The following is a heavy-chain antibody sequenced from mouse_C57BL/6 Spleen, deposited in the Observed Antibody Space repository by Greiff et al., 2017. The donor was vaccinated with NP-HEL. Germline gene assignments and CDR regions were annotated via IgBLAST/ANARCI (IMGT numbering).Heavy chain of an antibody. CDR3: ARHRGAMDY. V-gene: IGHV5-6*02. Sequence: DVKLVESGGDLVKPGGSLKLSCAASGFTFSSYGMSWVRQTPDKRLEWVATISSGGSYTYYPDSVKGRFIISRDNAKNTLYLQMSSLKSEDTAMYYCARHRGAMDYWGQGTSVTVSS. CDR2: ISSGGSYT. CDR1: GFTFSSYG. J-gene: IGHJ4*01.